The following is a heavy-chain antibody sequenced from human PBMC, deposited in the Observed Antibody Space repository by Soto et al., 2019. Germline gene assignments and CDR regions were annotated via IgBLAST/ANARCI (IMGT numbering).Heavy chain of an antibody. J-gene: IGHJ5*02. CDR2: IFPGGSQT. D-gene: IGHD1-1*01. V-gene: IGHV5-51*01. CDR1: GYGFTGYW. CDR3: ARFSGDQLERPWFDP. Sequence: GESLKISCKGSGYGFTGYWIGLVRQMPGKGLEWMGIIFPGGSQTRYSPSFQGQVTMSVDKSISTAYLQWSSLKASDTAMYYCARFSGDQLERPWFDPWGQGTLVTVSS.